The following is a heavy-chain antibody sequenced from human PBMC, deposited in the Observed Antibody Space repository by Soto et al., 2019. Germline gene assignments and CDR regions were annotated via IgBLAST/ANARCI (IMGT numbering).Heavy chain of an antibody. CDR1: GFTFSSYG. J-gene: IGHJ6*02. CDR3: AKYARGEWLRLPWAGPYGMDV. V-gene: IGHV3-30*18. CDR2: ISYDGSNK. Sequence: PGGSLRLSCAASGFTFSSYGMHWVRQAPGKGLEWVAVISYDGSNKYYADSVKGRFTISRDNSKNTLYLQMNSLRAEDTAVYYCAKYARGEWLRLPWAGPYGMDVWGQGTTVTVSS. D-gene: IGHD5-12*01.